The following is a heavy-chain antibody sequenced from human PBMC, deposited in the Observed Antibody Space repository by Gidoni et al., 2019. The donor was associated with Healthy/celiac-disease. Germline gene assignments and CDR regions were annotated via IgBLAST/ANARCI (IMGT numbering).Heavy chain of an antibody. CDR1: GFTFSSYS. J-gene: IGHJ6*02. CDR3: ARDQYSGSSNYYYYGMDV. CDR2: ISSSSSYI. V-gene: IGHV3-21*01. D-gene: IGHD1-26*01. Sequence: EVQLVESGGGLVKPGGSLRLSCAASGFTFSSYSMNWVRQAPGKGLEWVSSISSSSSYIYYADSVKGRFTISRDNAKNSLYLQMNSLRAEDTAVYYCARDQYSGSSNYYYYGMDVWGQGTTVTVSS.